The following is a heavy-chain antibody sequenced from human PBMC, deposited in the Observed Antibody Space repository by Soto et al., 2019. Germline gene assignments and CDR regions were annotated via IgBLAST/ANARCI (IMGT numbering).Heavy chain of an antibody. CDR1: GFTFSSYG. Sequence: GGSLRLSCAASGFTFSSYGMHWVRQAPGKGLEWVAVISYDGSNKYYADSVKGRFTISRDNSKNTLYLQMNSLRAEDTAVYYCAKDVIKYNSSPVNWFDPWGQGTLVTVSS. J-gene: IGHJ5*02. D-gene: IGHD6-13*01. CDR2: ISYDGSNK. V-gene: IGHV3-30*18. CDR3: AKDVIKYNSSPVNWFDP.